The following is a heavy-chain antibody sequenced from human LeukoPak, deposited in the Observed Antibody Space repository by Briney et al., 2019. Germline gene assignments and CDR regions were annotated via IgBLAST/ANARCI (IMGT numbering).Heavy chain of an antibody. Sequence: GGSLRLSCAASGFTFSRYGMHWVRQAPGKGLEWVAVIWYDGSNRQYADSVKGRFTISRDNAKNSLYLQMNSLRDEDTAVYYCATCRTTENFDYWGQGTLVTVSS. V-gene: IGHV3-33*01. CDR1: GFTFSRYG. D-gene: IGHD4-17*01. CDR2: IWYDGSNR. CDR3: ATCRTTENFDY. J-gene: IGHJ4*02.